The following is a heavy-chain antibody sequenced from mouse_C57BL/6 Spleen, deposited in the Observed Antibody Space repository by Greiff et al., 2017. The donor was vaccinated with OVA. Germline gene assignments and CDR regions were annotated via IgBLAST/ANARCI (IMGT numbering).Heavy chain of an antibody. CDR3: ARVDYGYFDY. J-gene: IGHJ2*01. CDR1: GYTFTSYT. Sequence: QVQLQQSGAELARPGASVKMSCKASGYTFTSYTMHWVKQRPGQGLEWIGYINPSSGYTKYNQKFKDKATLTADKSSSTAYMQLSSLTAEDSAVYYCARVDYGYFDYWGQGTTLTVSS. D-gene: IGHD2-4*01. V-gene: IGHV1-4*01. CDR2: INPSSGYT.